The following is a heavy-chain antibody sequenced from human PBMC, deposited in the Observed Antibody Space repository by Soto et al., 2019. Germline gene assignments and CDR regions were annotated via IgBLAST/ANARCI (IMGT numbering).Heavy chain of an antibody. V-gene: IGHV3-7*03. CDR3: ARVGGGELSFDY. Sequence: WWSLRLSCSASGFTCSSYWMSWFRQAPGKGLEWVANIKQDGSEKYYVDSVKGRFTISRDNAKNSLYLQMNSLRAEDTAVYYCARVGGGELSFDYWGQGTLVTVSS. CDR2: IKQDGSEK. D-gene: IGHD1-26*01. CDR1: GFTCSSYW. J-gene: IGHJ4*02.